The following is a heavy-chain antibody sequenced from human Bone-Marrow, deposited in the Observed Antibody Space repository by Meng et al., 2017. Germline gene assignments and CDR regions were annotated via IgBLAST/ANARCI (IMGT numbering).Heavy chain of an antibody. Sequence: QLQQECGLALVPPWALSPTSVAVGGGSSGYYCGWIRRPPGKELEWIGESNHSGSTNYNPSFKGRVTISVDTTKNQFFLMLICVTAADTAVYYCAGVGVVVITRNGFDSWGQGTLVTVSS. V-gene: IGHV4-34*01. CDR1: GGGSSGYY. D-gene: IGHD3-22*01. CDR2: SNHSGST. J-gene: IGHJ5*01. CDR3: AGVGVVVITRNGFDS.